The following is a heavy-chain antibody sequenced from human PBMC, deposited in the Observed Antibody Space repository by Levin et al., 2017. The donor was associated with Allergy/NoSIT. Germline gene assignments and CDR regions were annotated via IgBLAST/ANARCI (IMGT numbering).Heavy chain of an antibody. D-gene: IGHD3-22*01. CDR1: GFTFSSYA. V-gene: IGHV3-30*04. Sequence: LSLTCAASGFTFSSYAMHWVRQAPGKGLEWVAVISYDGSNKYYADSVKGRFTISRDNSKNTLYLQMNSLRAEDTAVYYCARDGGRDYYDSSGYLDYWGQGTLVTVSS. J-gene: IGHJ4*02. CDR3: ARDGGRDYYDSSGYLDY. CDR2: ISYDGSNK.